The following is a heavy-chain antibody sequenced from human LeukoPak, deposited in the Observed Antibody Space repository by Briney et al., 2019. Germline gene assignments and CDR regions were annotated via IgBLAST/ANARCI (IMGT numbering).Heavy chain of an antibody. D-gene: IGHD5-18*01. CDR1: GFTFSSYG. V-gene: IGHV3-30*02. J-gene: IGHJ4*02. CDR3: AKDRGYSYGYYAY. Sequence: GGPLRLSCAASGFTFSSYGMQWLRQAPGKGLEWVAFIRYDGSNKYYADSVKGRFTISRDNSKNTLYLQMNSLRAEDTAVYYCAKDRGYSYGYYAYWGQGTLVTVSS. CDR2: IRYDGSNK.